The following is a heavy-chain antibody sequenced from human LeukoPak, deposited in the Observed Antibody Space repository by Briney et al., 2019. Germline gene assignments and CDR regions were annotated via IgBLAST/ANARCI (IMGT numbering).Heavy chain of an antibody. J-gene: IGHJ4*02. V-gene: IGHV3-30*04. CDR1: GFTFSVSA. D-gene: IGHD2-15*01. CDR2: IANDGRNE. CDR3: AKDISRPVAVEPATARD. Sequence: SGGSLRVSCAASGFTFSVSAMHWVRQAPGKGLEWVAVIANDGRNEYYADSVKGRFTISRDSSKNTLYLQMNSLRVEDTAVYYCAKDISRPVAVEPATARDWGQGTLVTVSS.